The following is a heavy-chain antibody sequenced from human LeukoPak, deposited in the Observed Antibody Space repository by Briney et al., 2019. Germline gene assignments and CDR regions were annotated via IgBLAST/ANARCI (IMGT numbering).Heavy chain of an antibody. D-gene: IGHD6-13*01. CDR2: IYSGGST. CDR3: ARVAAAHHAFDI. V-gene: IGHV3-53*01. Sequence: GGSLRLSCAASGFTVSSNYMSWVRQAPGKGLEWVSVIYSGGSTYYADSVKGRFTISRDNSKNTLYLQMNSLRAEDTAVYYCARVAAAHHAFDIWGQGTMVTVSS. CDR1: GFTVSSNY. J-gene: IGHJ3*02.